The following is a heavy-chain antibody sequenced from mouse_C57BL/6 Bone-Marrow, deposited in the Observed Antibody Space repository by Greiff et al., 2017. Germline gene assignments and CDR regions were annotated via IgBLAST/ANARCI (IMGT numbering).Heavy chain of an antibody. J-gene: IGHJ1*03. CDR3: TRPYYSNYWYFGV. CDR1: GYTFTSYW. CDR2: IYPGSGST. Sequence: QVQLQQPGAELVKPGASVKLSCKASGYTFTSYWITWVKQRPGPGLEWIGDIYPGSGSTNYNEKFKSKATLTVDTSSSTAYMPLSSLTSEDSAVYYCTRPYYSNYWYFGVWGTGTTVTVSS. V-gene: IGHV1-55*01. D-gene: IGHD2-5*01.